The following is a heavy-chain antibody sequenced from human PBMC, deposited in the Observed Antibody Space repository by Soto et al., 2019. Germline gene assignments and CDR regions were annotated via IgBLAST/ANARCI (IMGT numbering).Heavy chain of an antibody. CDR2: IYYSGST. Sequence: SENLSLTCTVSGGSFSSTSYYWGGMRQPPGKGLEWIGSIYYSGSTYYNPSLKSRVTISVDTSKNQFSLKLSSVTAADTAVYYCARHRDPTVRWFDPWGQGTLVTVS. CDR3: ARHRDPTVRWFDP. V-gene: IGHV4-39*01. CDR1: GGSFSSTSYY. D-gene: IGHD4-4*01. J-gene: IGHJ5*02.